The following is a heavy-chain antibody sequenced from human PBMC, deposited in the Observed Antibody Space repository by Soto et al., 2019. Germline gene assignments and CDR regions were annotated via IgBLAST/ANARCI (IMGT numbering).Heavy chain of an antibody. CDR2: ISYDGSNK. D-gene: IGHD6-19*01. CDR1: GFTFSSYG. V-gene: IGHV3-30*18. J-gene: IGHJ6*04. CDR3: AKAEGKASGWYASWYYYYGMDV. Sequence: GGSLRLSCAASGFTFSSYGMHWVRQAPGKGLEWVAVISYDGSNKYYADSVKGRFTISRDNSKNTLYLQMNSLRAEDTAVYYCAKAEGKASGWYASWYYYYGMDVWGKGTTVTVSS.